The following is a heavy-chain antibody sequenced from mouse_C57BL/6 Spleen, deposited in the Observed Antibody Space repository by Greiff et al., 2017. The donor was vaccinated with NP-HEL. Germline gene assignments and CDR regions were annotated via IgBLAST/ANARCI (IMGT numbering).Heavy chain of an antibody. V-gene: IGHV1-15*01. CDR2: IDPETGGT. D-gene: IGHD2-13*01. Sequence: QVQLQQSGAELVRPGASVTLSCKASGYTFTDYEMHWVKQTPVHGLEWIGAIDPETGGTAYNQKFKGKATLTADKSSSTAYMELRSLTSEDSAVYYCTRKGGEGYFDVWGTGTTVTVSS. CDR1: GYTFTDYE. CDR3: TRKGGEGYFDV. J-gene: IGHJ1*03.